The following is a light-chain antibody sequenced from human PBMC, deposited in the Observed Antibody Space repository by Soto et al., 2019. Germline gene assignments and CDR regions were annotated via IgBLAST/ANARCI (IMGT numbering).Light chain of an antibody. J-gene: IGLJ1*01. V-gene: IGLV2-14*01. CDR1: SSDVGGYNY. Sequence: QSALTQPASVSGSPVQSITISCTGTSSDVGGYNYVSWYQQRPGKAPKLMIYEVNNRPSGISNRFSGSKSGNTASLTISGLQAEDEADYYCSSSTTSSTLVFGTGTKVTVL. CDR3: SSSTTSSTLV. CDR2: EVN.